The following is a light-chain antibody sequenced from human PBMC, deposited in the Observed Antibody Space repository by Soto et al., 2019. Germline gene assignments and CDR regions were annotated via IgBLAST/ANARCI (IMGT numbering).Light chain of an antibody. V-gene: IGLV1-44*01. Sequence: QSVLTQPPSASGTPGQRVTISCSGSSSNIGSENVNWYQQLPGTAPRLLIYANNQRPSGVPDRFSVSKSRTSASLAIGGLEADDEADYYCAAWDVGLRAWVFGGGAKLTVL. J-gene: IGLJ3*02. CDR2: ANN. CDR1: SSNIGSEN. CDR3: AAWDVGLRAWV.